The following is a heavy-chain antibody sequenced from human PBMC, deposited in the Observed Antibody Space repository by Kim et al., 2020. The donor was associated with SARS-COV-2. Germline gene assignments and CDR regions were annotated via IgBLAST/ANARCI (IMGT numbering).Heavy chain of an antibody. J-gene: IGHJ5*02. CDR1: GYTFNNYD. CDR2: MNPNSGNT. Sequence: ASVKVSCKASGYTFNNYDINWVRQATGQGLEWMGWMNPNSGNTGYAQKFQGRVTMTRNTSISTAYMELSSLRSEDTAVYYCSRGRPYNSDWPWGQGTLVTVSS. D-gene: IGHD6-19*01. V-gene: IGHV1-8*01. CDR3: SRGRPYNSDWP.